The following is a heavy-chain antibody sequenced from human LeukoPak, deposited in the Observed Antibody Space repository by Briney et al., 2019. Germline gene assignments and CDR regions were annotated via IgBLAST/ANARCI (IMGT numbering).Heavy chain of an antibody. CDR2: TYYRSKWYN. J-gene: IGHJ4*02. CDR3: ARDYSSSWSRPPYYFDY. D-gene: IGHD6-13*01. V-gene: IGHV6-1*01. CDR1: GDSVSSNSAA. Sequence: SQTLSLTCAISGDSVSSNSAAWNWIRQSPSRGLEWLGRTYYRSKWYNDYAVSVKSRITINPDTSKNQFSLQLNSVTPEDTAVYYCARDYSSSWSRPPYYFDYWGQGTLVTVSS.